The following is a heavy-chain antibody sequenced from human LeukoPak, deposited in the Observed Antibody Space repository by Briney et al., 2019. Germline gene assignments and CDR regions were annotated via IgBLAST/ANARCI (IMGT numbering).Heavy chain of an antibody. CDR2: ISSSSSYT. V-gene: IGHV3-11*06. J-gene: IGHJ3*01. CDR1: GFTFSDYY. Sequence: GGSLRLSCAASGFTFSDYYMSWIRQALGKGLEWVSYISSSSSYTNYADSVKGRFTISRDNAKNPLYLQMNSLRAEDTAVYYCARVGDIVVVPAAIGLWGQGTMVTVSS. CDR3: ARVGDIVVVPAAIGL. D-gene: IGHD2-2*02.